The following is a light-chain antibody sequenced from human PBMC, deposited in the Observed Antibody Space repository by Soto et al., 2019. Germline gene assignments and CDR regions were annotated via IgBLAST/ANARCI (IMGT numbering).Light chain of an antibody. V-gene: IGKV1-39*01. J-gene: IGKJ2*01. CDR1: QSISSY. CDR3: QQSYSTPET. CDR2: AAS. Sequence: DIQMTQSPSSLSASVGDRVTITCRASQSISSYLNWYQQKPGKAPKLLIYAASSLQSGVSSRFSRSGSGTDFTLTISSLQPEDFATYYCQQSYSTPETVGQGTKLEIK.